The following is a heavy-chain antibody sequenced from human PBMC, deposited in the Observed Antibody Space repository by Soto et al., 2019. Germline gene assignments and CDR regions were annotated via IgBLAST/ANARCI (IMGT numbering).Heavy chain of an antibody. Sequence: GGSLRLSCSASGFTFSSYAMHWVRQAPGKGLEYVSAISSNGGSTYYADSVKGRFTISRDNSKNTLYLQMSSLRAEDTAVYYCVKSIVVVPAAIVTPYFDYWGQGTLVTVSS. CDR3: VKSIVVVPAAIVTPYFDY. CDR2: ISSNGGST. D-gene: IGHD2-2*02. V-gene: IGHV3-64D*06. CDR1: GFTFSSYA. J-gene: IGHJ4*02.